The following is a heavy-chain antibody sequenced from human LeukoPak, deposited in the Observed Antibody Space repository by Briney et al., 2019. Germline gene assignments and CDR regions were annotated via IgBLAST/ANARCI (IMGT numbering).Heavy chain of an antibody. J-gene: IGHJ4*02. Sequence: GGSLRLSCAASGFMFSSYAMSWVRQAPGKGLEWVSFISGGGGSSYYADSVKGRFTISRDSSKNTLYLQMNSLRAEDTAVYDCAKMILLLNRPVDYWGQGTLVTVSS. CDR3: AKMILLLNRPVDY. CDR2: ISGGGGSS. CDR1: GFMFSSYA. D-gene: IGHD2-15*01. V-gene: IGHV3-23*01.